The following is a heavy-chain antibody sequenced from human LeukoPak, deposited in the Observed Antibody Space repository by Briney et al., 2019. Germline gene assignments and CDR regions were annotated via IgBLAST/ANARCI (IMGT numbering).Heavy chain of an antibody. CDR3: ARVQRKLLWFGDHWYFDL. J-gene: IGHJ2*01. Sequence: ASVKVSCKASGYTFTSYDINWVRQATGQGLKWMGWMNPNSGNTGYAQKFQGRVTMTRNTSISTAYMELSSLRSEDTAVYYCARVQRKLLWFGDHWYFDLWGRGTLVTVSS. D-gene: IGHD3-10*01. CDR2: MNPNSGNT. CDR1: GYTFTSYD. V-gene: IGHV1-8*01.